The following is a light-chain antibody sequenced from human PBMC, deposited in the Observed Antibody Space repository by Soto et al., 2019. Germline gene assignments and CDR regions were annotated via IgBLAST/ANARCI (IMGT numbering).Light chain of an antibody. CDR2: ATS. CDR3: QQLDSFPLS. Sequence: IQLTQSPSSLSAAVGDRVTITCRASQDINSHLAWNQQKPGKAPSLLIYATSTLQSGVPSRFRGSGSGTDFTLTISGLQTVDFATYHCQQLDSFPLSFGGGTKLEIK. J-gene: IGKJ4*01. V-gene: IGKV1-9*01. CDR1: QDINSH.